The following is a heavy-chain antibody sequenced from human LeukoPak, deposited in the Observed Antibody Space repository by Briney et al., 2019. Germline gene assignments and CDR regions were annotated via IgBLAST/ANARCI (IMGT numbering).Heavy chain of an antibody. D-gene: IGHD3-16*02. CDR1: GFTFSNYG. J-gene: IGHJ4*02. V-gene: IGHV3-23*01. CDR3: AKVALNHYVWGSDRSPLGY. CDR2: ITGSGGST. Sequence: GGTLRLSCAASGFTFSNYGLSWVRQAPGKGLEWVSGITGSGGSTYYADSVRGRFTISRDNSKNTLYLQMNSLRAEDTAIYYCAKVALNHYVWGSDRSPLGYWGQGTLVTVSS.